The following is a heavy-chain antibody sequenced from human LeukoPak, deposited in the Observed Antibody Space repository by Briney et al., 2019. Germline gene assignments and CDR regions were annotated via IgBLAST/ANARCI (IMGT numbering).Heavy chain of an antibody. CDR1: GGSVSSGSYH. D-gene: IGHD2-21*01. CDR2: NGNT. Sequence: SETLSLTCTVSGGSVSSGSYHWSWLRQAPGKGLEWIGHNGNTNYNPSLKSRVTISIDTSKNRFSLNLNTVTAADTAVYYCATYYGGVGGRGHWGPGTLVTVSS. V-gene: IGHV4-61*01. J-gene: IGHJ4*02. CDR3: ATYYGGVGGRGH.